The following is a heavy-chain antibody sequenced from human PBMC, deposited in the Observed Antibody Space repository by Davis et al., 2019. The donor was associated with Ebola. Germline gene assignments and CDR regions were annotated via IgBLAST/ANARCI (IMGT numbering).Heavy chain of an antibody. CDR2: IIPMFRSP. D-gene: IGHD3-3*01. CDR3: ARVATGYYYDSSDSPSWFDP. Sequence: SVKVSCKASGDTFNSFAVTWVRQAPGQGLEWIGGIIPMFRSPNYAQQFQDRVTIVADASTKTVYMELTGLRSDDTAIYYCARVATGYYYDSSDSPSWFDPWGLGTLVIVSA. J-gene: IGHJ5*02. CDR1: GDTFNSFA. V-gene: IGHV1-69*13.